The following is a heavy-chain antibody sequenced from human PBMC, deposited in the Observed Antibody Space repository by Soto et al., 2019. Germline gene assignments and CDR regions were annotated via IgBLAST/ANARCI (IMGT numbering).Heavy chain of an antibody. Sequence: PGGSLRLSCAASGFTFSSYSMNWVRQAPGKGLEWVSAISSSGGYIYYGDSVKGRFTISRDNAKNSLYLQMNSLRAEDTAVYYCTTDSYSPMIVVRFDYWGHATRVTVSS. CDR3: TTDSYSPMIVVRFDY. V-gene: IGHV3-21*01. J-gene: IGHJ4*01. CDR1: GFTFSSYS. CDR2: ISSSGGYI. D-gene: IGHD3-22*01.